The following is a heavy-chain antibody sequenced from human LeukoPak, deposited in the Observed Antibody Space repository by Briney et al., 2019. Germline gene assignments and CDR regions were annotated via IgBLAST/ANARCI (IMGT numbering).Heavy chain of an antibody. V-gene: IGHV4-59*08. CDR1: GGSISDYY. Sequence: SETLSLTCTVSGGSISDYYWSWIRQPPGKGLECIGYIYYSGSTNYNPSLKSRVTISGDTSKNQFSLNLSSVTAADTAVYYCASAVKGLNTFDYWGQGILVTVSS. J-gene: IGHJ4*02. D-gene: IGHD3/OR15-3a*01. CDR2: IYYSGST. CDR3: ASAVKGLNTFDY.